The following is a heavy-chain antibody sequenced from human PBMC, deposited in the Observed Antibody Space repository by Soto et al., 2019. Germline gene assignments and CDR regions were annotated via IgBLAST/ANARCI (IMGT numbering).Heavy chain of an antibody. Sequence: GGSLRLSCAASGFTFSSYAMHWVRQAPGKGLEWVAVISYDGSNKYYADSVKGRFTISRDNSKNTLYLQMNSLRAEDTAVYYCASAKRNTRHCRPICYALHLWAKGIPV. CDR2: ISYDGSNK. CDR3: ASAKRNTRHCRPICYALHL. CDR1: GFTFSSYA. D-gene: IGHD2-15*01. V-gene: IGHV3-30-3*01. J-gene: IGHJ6*03.